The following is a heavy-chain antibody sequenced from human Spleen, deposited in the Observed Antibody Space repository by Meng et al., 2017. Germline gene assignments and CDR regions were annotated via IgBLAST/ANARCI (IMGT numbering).Heavy chain of an antibody. CDR1: GFTVSSNY. CDR3: ARDSATTGGMDV. V-gene: IGHV3-66*02. J-gene: IGHJ6*02. D-gene: IGHD1-1*01. Sequence: GGSLRLSCAGSGFTVSSNYMSWVRQAPGKGLEWVSVIFSGGTTYYADSVKGRFTISRDNSKNTLFLQMNSLRTEDSALYYCARDSATTGGMDVWGQGTTVTVSS. CDR2: IFSGGTT.